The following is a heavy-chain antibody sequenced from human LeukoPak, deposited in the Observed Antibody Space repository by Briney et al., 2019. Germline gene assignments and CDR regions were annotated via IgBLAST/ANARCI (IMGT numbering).Heavy chain of an antibody. CDR2: ISYDGSNK. D-gene: IGHD6-19*01. Sequence: GGSLRLSCAASGFTFSSYGMHWVRQAPGKGLEWVAVISYDGSNKYYADSVKGRLTISRDNSKNTLYLQMNSLRAEDTAVYYCTKADSSGCDYWGQGTLVTVSS. CDR1: GFTFSSYG. CDR3: TKADSSGCDY. J-gene: IGHJ4*02. V-gene: IGHV3-30*18.